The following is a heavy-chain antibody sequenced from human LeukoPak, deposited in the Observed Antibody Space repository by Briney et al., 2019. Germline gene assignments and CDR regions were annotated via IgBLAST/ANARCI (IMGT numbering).Heavy chain of an antibody. CDR1: GFTFGSYG. CDR2: ISSSSTYI. V-gene: IGHV3-21*01. D-gene: IGHD2/OR15-2a*01. J-gene: IGHJ5*01. Sequence: AGSLRLSCAASGFTFGSYGMNWVRQAPGKGLEWISSISSSSTYIYYADSVKGRFTISRDNAKNSLYLQMNSLRAEDTAVYYWAAAYSFRSKCSYYCATCGHGTLVTVSS. CDR3: AAAYSFRSKCSYYCAT.